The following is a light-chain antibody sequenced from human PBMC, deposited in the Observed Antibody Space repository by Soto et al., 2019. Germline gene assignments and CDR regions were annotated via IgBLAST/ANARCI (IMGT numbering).Light chain of an antibody. CDR3: LLDSAYLWA. CDR2: AAS. CDR1: QGIRSA. J-gene: IGKJ1*01. Sequence: AIQLTQSPSSLSASVGDRVTITCRASQGIRSALGWYQQKPGKVPKLLIYAASTLQSGVPSRFSGSGFGTDFTLTINSLQPEDFATYYCLLDSAYLWASGQGTKVDIK. V-gene: IGKV1-6*01.